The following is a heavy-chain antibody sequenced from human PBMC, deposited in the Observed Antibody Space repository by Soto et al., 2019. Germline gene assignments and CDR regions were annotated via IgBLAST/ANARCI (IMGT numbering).Heavy chain of an antibody. CDR1: GVTCSNHW. J-gene: IGHJ6*02. V-gene: IGHV3-48*02. Sequence: LRLSCAASGVTCSNHWKSWVRQAPGKGLEWVSYIKGSRSTIYYADSVKGRFTISRDNAKNSLYLQMNSLRDEDTAVYYCVRDPSGWGLDVWGQGTTVTVSS. D-gene: IGHD6-25*01. CDR2: IKGSRSTI. CDR3: VRDPSGWGLDV.